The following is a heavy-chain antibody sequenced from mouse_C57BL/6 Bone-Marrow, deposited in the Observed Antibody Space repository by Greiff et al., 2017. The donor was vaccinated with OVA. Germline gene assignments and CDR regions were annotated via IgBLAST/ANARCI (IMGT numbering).Heavy chain of an antibody. CDR1: GFTFSSYS. V-gene: IGHV5-4*01. CDR2: ISDGGSYT. D-gene: IGHD2-4*01. CDR3: SRENDDDWFAY. Sequence: EVMLVESGGGLVKPGGSLKLSCAASGFTFSSYSMPWVRQTPEKRLEWVATISDGGSYTYYPDNIKGRCTNSRDNAKNTLYLQMRQLKSEDTAVYYCSRENDDDWFAYWGQGTMVTVSA. J-gene: IGHJ3*01.